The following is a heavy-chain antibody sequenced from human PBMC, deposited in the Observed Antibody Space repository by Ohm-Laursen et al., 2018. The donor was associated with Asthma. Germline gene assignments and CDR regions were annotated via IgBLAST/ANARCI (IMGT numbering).Heavy chain of an antibody. CDR2: ISWNSGSI. J-gene: IGHJ4*02. V-gene: IGHV3-9*01. CDR1: GFTFDDYA. CDR3: AKDIYDSSGYYSGFDC. Sequence: SLRLSCSASGFTFDDYAMHWVRQAPGKGLEWVSGISWNSGSIGYADSVKGRFTISRDNAKSSLYLQMNSLRAEDTALYYCAKDIYDSSGYYSGFDCWGQGTLVTVSS. D-gene: IGHD3-22*01.